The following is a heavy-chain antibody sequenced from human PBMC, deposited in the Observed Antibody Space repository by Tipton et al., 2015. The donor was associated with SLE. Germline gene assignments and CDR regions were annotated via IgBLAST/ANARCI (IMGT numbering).Heavy chain of an antibody. D-gene: IGHD1-14*01. V-gene: IGHV4-34*01. CDR2: INDSGNA. CDR1: GGSFSGSY. CDR3: ANITIAAPGWFDP. Sequence: TLSLTCAIYGGSFSGSYWSWIRQPPGKGLEWIGEINDSGNAYYNPSLKSRVTISGDTSKNQFYLKLTSVTAADTAIYYCANITIAAPGWFDPWGQGTPVTVSS. J-gene: IGHJ5*02.